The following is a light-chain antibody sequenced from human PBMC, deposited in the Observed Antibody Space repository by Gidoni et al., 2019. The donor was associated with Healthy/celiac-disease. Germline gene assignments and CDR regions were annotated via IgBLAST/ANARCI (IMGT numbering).Light chain of an antibody. CDR2: GAS. V-gene: IGKV3-20*01. J-gene: IGKJ3*01. Sequence: EIVLTQSPGTLSLSPGERATLSCRASQSVSSSYLAWYQQKPGQAPRLLIYGASSRATGIPDRFSGSGSGTDFTLTISRLEPEDFAVYYCQQYGSSPTGFXPXTKVDIK. CDR3: QQYGSSPTG. CDR1: QSVSSSY.